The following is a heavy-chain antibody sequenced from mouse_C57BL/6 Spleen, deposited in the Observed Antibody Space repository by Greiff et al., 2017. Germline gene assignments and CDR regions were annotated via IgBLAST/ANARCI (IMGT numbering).Heavy chain of an antibody. V-gene: IGHV14-4*01. CDR1: GFNITDDY. J-gene: IGHJ1*03. CDR2: IDPENGDT. CDR3: RITTVVAWYFDV. D-gene: IGHD1-1*01. Sequence: EVQLQQSGAELVRPGASVKLSCTASGFNITDDYMHWVKQRPEQGLEWIGWIDPENGDTDYASKFQGKDTITADTSSNTAYLQLSSLTSEDTAVXYCRITTVVAWYFDVWGTGTTVTVSS.